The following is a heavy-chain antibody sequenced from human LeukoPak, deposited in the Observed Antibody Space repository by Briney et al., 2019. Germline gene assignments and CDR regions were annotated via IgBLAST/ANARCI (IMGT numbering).Heavy chain of an antibody. CDR1: GGSISSGGYY. J-gene: IGHJ4*02. D-gene: IGHD2-15*01. CDR2: IYYSGST. V-gene: IGHV4-31*03. Sequence: SQTLSLTCTVSGGSISSGGYYWSWIRQHPGKGLEWIGYIYYSGSTYYNPSLKSRVTISVDTSKNQFSLKLSSVTAADTAVYYCASTPSVACSGGSCYFYWGQGTLVTASS. CDR3: ASTPSVACSGGSCYFY.